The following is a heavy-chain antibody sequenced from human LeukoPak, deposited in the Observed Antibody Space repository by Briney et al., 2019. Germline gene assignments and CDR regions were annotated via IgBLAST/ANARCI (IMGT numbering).Heavy chain of an antibody. CDR1: GYTFTSYY. D-gene: IGHD3-10*01. V-gene: IGHV1-46*01. CDR3: ARDMVVRGVYDY. Sequence: ASVKVSCKASGYTFTSYYIHWVRQAPGQGLEWMGIINPSGGSTSYAQKFQGRVTMTRDMSTSTVYMELSSLRSEDTAVYYCARDMVVRGVYDYWGQGTLVTVSS. J-gene: IGHJ4*02. CDR2: INPSGGST.